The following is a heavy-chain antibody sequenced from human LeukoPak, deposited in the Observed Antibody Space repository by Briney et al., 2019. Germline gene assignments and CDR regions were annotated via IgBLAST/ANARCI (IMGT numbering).Heavy chain of an antibody. CDR1: GFTVTRNY. Sequence: GGSLRLSCAASGFTVTRNYMTWVRQAPGKGLEWVSVTYSGGRTYYEDSVKGRFTISRDNAKNSLYLQMNSLRAEDTALYYCAKGHDYGDYVFDYWGQGTLVTVSS. CDR3: AKGHDYGDYVFDY. J-gene: IGHJ4*02. CDR2: TYSGGRT. D-gene: IGHD4-17*01. V-gene: IGHV3-53*05.